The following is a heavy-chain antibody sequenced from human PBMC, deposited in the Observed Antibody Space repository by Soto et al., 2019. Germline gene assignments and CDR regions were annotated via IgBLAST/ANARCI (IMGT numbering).Heavy chain of an antibody. J-gene: IGHJ3*02. D-gene: IGHD6-19*01. CDR1: GYTFTSYG. Sequence: QVQLVQSGAEVKKPGASVKVSCKASGYTFTSYGISWVRQAPGQGLEWMGWISAYNGNTNYAQKIQGRVTMTTDTSTSTAYMEQRSLRSDDTAVYYCERDQHVTVDGLFDIWGQGTMVTVSS. CDR2: ISAYNGNT. CDR3: ERDQHVTVDGLFDI. V-gene: IGHV1-18*01.